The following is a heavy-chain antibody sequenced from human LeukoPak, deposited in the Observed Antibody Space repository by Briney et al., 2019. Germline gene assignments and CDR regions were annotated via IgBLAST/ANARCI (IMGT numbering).Heavy chain of an antibody. V-gene: IGHV4-59*01. Sequence: ASETLSLTCTVSGGSISSYYWSWIRQPPGKGLEWIGYIYYSGSTNYNPSLKSRVTISVDTSKNQFSLKLSSVTAADTAVHYCARDREATAPGAFDIWGQGTMVTVSS. J-gene: IGHJ3*02. CDR3: ARDREATAPGAFDI. D-gene: IGHD5-24*01. CDR1: GGSISSYY. CDR2: IYYSGST.